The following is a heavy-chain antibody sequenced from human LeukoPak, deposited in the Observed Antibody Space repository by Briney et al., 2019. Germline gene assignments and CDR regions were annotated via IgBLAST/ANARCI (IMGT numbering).Heavy chain of an antibody. CDR2: VYHSGST. D-gene: IGHD2-21*01. J-gene: IGHJ4*02. Sequence: SETLSLTCSVSGHSVSSYYWIWIRQPPGKGLEWIGYVYHSGSTNYNPSLNSRVTISLDTSKNQFSLKLTSVTAADTAVYYCARARLAMSDVFDSCGQGTLVTVSS. CDR1: GHSVSSYY. CDR3: ARARLAMSDVFDS. V-gene: IGHV4-59*02.